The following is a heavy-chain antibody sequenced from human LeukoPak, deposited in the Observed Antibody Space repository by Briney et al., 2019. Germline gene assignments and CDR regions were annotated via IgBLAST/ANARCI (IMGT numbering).Heavy chain of an antibody. CDR2: INWNGGST. CDR1: GFTFDDYG. J-gene: IGHJ3*02. Sequence: GGSLRLSCAASGFTFDDYGMSWVRQAPGKGLEWVSGINWNGGSTGYADSVKGRFTISRDNAKNSLYLQMNSLRAEDTAVYYCARQVLLGYCSSTSCYRSDAFDIWGQGTMVTVSS. CDR3: ARQVLLGYCSSTSCYRSDAFDI. V-gene: IGHV3-20*04. D-gene: IGHD2-2*02.